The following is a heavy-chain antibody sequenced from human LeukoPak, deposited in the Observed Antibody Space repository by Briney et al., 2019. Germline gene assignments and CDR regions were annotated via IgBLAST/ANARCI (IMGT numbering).Heavy chain of an antibody. CDR2: ISSSSSYI. CDR3: PKDLPPVATIPAGNFDY. J-gene: IGHJ4*02. CDR1: GFTFSSYS. D-gene: IGHD5-12*01. Sequence: PGGSLTLSCAASGFTFSSYSMNWVRQSPGKGLEWVSSISSSSSYIYYADSVRRRFTISRNNDKNSLYLQMKSLTAEDRAVYSCPKDLPPVATIPAGNFDYWGQGTLVTVPS. V-gene: IGHV3-21*04.